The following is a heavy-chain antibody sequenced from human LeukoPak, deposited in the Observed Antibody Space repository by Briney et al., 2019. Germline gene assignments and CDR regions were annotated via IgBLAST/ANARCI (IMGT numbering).Heavy chain of an antibody. V-gene: IGHV3-21*06. D-gene: IGHD6-13*01. J-gene: IGHJ3*02. CDR1: GFTFSSYS. CDR2: ISSSSSYI. CDR3: ARRIWYQQPEAFDI. Sequence: KPGGSLRLSCAASGFTFSSYSMNWVRQAPGKGLEWVSSISSSSSYIYYADSVKGRFTISRDNAKNSLYLQMNSLRAEDTAVYYCARRIWYQQPEAFDIWGQGTMVTVSS.